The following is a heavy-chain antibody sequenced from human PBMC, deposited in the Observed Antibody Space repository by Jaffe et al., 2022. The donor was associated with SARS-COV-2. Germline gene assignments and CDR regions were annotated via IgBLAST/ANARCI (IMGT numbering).Heavy chain of an antibody. V-gene: IGHV4-61*02. Sequence: QVQLQESGPGLVKPSETLSLTCSVSGDFLTSGSYYWSWVRQPAGKGLEWIGRIYISVSTDYNPSLKSRVTISADTSKNQFSLNLSSVTAADTAVYYCARAGSTLTYVGPFDSWGQGTQVTVSS. D-gene: IGHD3-10*01. CDR2: IYISVST. CDR1: GDFLTSGSYY. J-gene: IGHJ4*02. CDR3: ARAGSTLTYVGPFDS.